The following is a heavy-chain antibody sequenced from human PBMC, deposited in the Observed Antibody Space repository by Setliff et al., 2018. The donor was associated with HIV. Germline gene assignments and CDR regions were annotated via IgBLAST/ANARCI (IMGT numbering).Heavy chain of an antibody. J-gene: IGHJ1*01. CDR2: VYHTATT. CDR3: ARGESTTWDLAEYFQH. V-gene: IGHV4-31*03. CDR1: GVSVSSGGYY. Sequence: SETLSLTCTVSGVSVSSGGYYWSWIRQHPGKGLEWIGYVYHTATTYFNPSLKSRITISVDTSKNQFSLKLGFVTAADAAVYYCARGESTTWDLAEYFQHWGHGTLVTVSS. D-gene: IGHD2-2*01.